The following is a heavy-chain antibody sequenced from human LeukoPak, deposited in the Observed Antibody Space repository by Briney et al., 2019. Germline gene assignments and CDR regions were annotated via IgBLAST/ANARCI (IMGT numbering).Heavy chain of an antibody. V-gene: IGHV4-34*11. J-gene: IGHJ4*01. Sequence: KPSATLPLTCASYGGSLSGYSWTWIRQPPGKGLEWIGYIYSSGSANYNPSLKSRAIISGDTSKNKISLNLTSVTAADTAVYFYARHRDYYDTWGHGTLVTVSS. CDR2: IYSSGSA. CDR3: ARHRDYYDT. CDR1: GGSLSGYS. D-gene: IGHD3-22*01.